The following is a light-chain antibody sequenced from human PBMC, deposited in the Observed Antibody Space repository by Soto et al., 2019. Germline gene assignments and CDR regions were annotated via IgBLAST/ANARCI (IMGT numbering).Light chain of an antibody. Sequence: QSALTQPPSASGSPGQSVTISCTGTSSDVGGYNSVSWYQHHPGKAPKLMIYEVSEWPSGVPDRFSGSKSANTASLTVSGLQAEDEADYYCSSYAGSNNYVFGPGTKLTVL. CDR1: SSDVGGYNS. J-gene: IGLJ1*01. CDR3: SSYAGSNNYV. V-gene: IGLV2-8*01. CDR2: EVS.